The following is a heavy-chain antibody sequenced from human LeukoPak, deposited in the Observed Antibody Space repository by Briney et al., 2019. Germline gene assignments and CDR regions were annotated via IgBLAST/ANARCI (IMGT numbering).Heavy chain of an antibody. Sequence: PGGSLRLSCAVSGLTFSSYSMNWVRQAPGKGLEWLSYVTSSGGTMYYADSVKGRFIISRDNAKNSLYLQMSSLRVDDTAIYYCTRGFDISDYWGQGTVVTVSS. CDR1: GLTFSSYS. D-gene: IGHD3-3*02. J-gene: IGHJ4*02. CDR3: TRGFDISDY. CDR2: VTSSGGTM. V-gene: IGHV3-48*04.